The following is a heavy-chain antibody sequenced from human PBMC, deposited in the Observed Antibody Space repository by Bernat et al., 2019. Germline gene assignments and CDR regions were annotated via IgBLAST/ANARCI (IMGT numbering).Heavy chain of an antibody. CDR3: ITADYWRRGGPVVY. J-gene: IGHJ4*01. V-gene: IGHV3-15*07. CDR1: GFTFSNAW. Sequence: EVQVVESGGGLVKPGGSLRLSCAASGFTFSNAWMNWVRQAPGKGLEWVGRIKSKTDGGAADYPATVKGRFHISRDDSKNTLYLEMNSLKTEDTAMYYCITADYWRRGGPVVYWGRGTLVTVSS. D-gene: IGHD2-8*02. CDR2: IKSKTDGGAA.